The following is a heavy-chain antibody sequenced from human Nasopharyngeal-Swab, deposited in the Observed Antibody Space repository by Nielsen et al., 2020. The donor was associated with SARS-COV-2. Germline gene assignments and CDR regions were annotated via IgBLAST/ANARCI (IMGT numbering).Heavy chain of an antibody. D-gene: IGHD1-14*01. CDR3: TRGLTGHIVQWNPSPY. J-gene: IGHJ4*02. CDR2: ISELGTGI. CDR1: GFSITTYG. V-gene: IGHV3-23*01. Sequence: GGSLRLSCAASGFSITTYGMTWVRQAPGKGLEWISGISELGTGIYYADSVWGQFTISRDTSKNTVYLQMNTLRADDTALYFCTRGLTGHIVQWNPSPYWGQGTLVTVSS.